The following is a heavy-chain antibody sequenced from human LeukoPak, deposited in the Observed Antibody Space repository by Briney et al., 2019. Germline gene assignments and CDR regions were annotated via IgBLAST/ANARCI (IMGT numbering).Heavy chain of an antibody. Sequence: ASVKVSCKASGYTFTSYDINWVRQATGQGLEWMGWMNPNRGNTGYAQKFQGRVTMTRNTSISTAYMELSSLRSEDTAVYYCARADSSSWYGSLSHYYYYYMDVWGKGTTVTVSS. CDR2: MNPNRGNT. J-gene: IGHJ6*03. CDR1: GYTFTSYD. D-gene: IGHD6-13*01. CDR3: ARADSSSWYGSLSHYYYYYMDV. V-gene: IGHV1-8*01.